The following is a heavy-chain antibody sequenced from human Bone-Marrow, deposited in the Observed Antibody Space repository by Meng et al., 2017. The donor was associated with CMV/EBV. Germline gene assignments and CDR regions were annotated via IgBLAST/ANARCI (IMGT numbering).Heavy chain of an antibody. D-gene: IGHD4-23*01. CDR1: GSGFIFSNLW. J-gene: IGHJ4*02. CDR3: TTDRPRSGGKTHDY. CDR2: IKSKFDGETT. Sequence: EVQLVESGGGLVKPGXSLRLSCTGSGSGFIFSNLWINWVRQAPGKGLEWVGRIKSKFDGETTDYAAPVKGRFTISRDDSRNTLYLYMNSLKTEDTAVYYCTTDRPRSGGKTHDYWGQGTLVTVSS. V-gene: IGHV3-15*01.